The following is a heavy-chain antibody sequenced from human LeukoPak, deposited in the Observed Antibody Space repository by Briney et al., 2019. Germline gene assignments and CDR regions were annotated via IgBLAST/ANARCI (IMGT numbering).Heavy chain of an antibody. CDR3: ARVGRGDHTWGSYSFDY. Sequence: SETLSLTCTVSGDSVSTYQWSWIRQPPGKGLEWIGYISYSGGTMYNPSLRSRVTISIDTSKNQFSLKLSSVTAADTAVYYCARVGRGDHTWGSYSFDYWGQGALVTVSS. CDR1: GDSVSTYQ. D-gene: IGHD3-16*01. V-gene: IGHV4-59*02. J-gene: IGHJ4*02. CDR2: ISYSGGT.